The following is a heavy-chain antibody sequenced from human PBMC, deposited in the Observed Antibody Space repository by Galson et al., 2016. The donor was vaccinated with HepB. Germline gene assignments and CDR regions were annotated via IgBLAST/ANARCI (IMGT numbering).Heavy chain of an antibody. CDR1: GFTFGSYA. V-gene: IGHV3-23*01. D-gene: IGHD4-17*01. CDR2: ISGRGDST. J-gene: IGHJ4*02. Sequence: SLRLSCAASGFTFGSYAMSWVRQAPGKGLEWVSSISGRGDSTYDADSVKGRFTISRDNSKKMLHLQMKSLRAEDTAVYYCAKAMTTMIRGIATFYFHYWGRGTLVTVSS. CDR3: AKAMTTMIRGIATFYFHY.